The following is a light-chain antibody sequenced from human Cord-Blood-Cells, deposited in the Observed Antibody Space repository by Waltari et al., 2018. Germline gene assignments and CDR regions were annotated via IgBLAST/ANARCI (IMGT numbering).Light chain of an antibody. V-gene: IGLV2-11*01. CDR1: SSDVGGYNY. CDR3: CSYAGSYTLNVV. CDR2: DVS. J-gene: IGLJ2*01. Sequence: QSALTQPRSVSGSPGQSVTISCTGTSSDVGGYNYVSWFPQHPGKAPKLMIYDVSKLPAGVADRSSGSKSGNTASRTISGLQAEDEADYYCCSYAGSYTLNVVFGGGTTLTVL.